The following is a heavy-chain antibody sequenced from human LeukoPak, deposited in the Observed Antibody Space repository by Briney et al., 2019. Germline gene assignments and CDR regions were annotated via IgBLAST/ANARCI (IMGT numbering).Heavy chain of an antibody. CDR3: TRNLYTSGDY. CDR1: GFTFSSYW. V-gene: IGHV3-74*01. J-gene: IGHJ4*02. D-gene: IGHD6-19*01. CDR2: INTDSSLI. Sequence: GGSLRLSCAASGFTFSSYWMHWVRQAPGKGLAWVSRINTDSSLINYADSVKGRFTISRDNAKNTLYLQMNSLRPEDTAIYYCTRNLYTSGDYWGQGTLVTVSS.